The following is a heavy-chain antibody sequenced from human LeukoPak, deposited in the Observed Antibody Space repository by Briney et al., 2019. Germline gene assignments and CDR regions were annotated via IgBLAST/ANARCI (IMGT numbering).Heavy chain of an antibody. V-gene: IGHV1-69*13. J-gene: IGHJ6*02. CDR1: GGTFSSYA. Sequence: SVKVSCKASGGTFSSYAISGVRQARGQGLEWMGGIIPIFGTANYAQKFQGRVTITADESTSTAYMELSSLRSEDTAVYDCARDTVTPDYYYYGMDVWGQGTTVTVSS. CDR3: ARDTVTPDYYYYGMDV. D-gene: IGHD4-17*01. CDR2: IIPIFGTA.